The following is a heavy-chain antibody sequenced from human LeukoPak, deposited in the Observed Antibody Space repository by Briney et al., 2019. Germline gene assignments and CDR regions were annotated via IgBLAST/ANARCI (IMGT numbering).Heavy chain of an antibody. CDR1: GYTFTSYD. D-gene: IGHD7-27*01. V-gene: IGHV1-8*03. Sequence: ASVKVSCKASGYTFTSYDINWVRQATGQGLEWMGWTNPNSGNTGYAQKFQGRVTITRNTSISTAYMELSSLRSEDTAVYYCARVGNWGSYYYYYYMDVWGKGTTVTVSS. J-gene: IGHJ6*03. CDR3: ARVGNWGSYYYYYYMDV. CDR2: TNPNSGNT.